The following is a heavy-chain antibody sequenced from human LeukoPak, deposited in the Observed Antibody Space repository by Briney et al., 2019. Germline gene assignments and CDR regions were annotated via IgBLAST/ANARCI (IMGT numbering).Heavy chain of an antibody. J-gene: IGHJ4*02. CDR3: ARDSSGYPAAYYFDY. D-gene: IGHD3-22*01. Sequence: GGSLRLPCAASGFIVSSNYMSWVRQAPGKGLEWVSVIYSGGSTYYADSVKGRFTISRDNSKNTLYLQMNSLRAEDTAVYYCARDSSGYPAAYYFDYWGQGTLVTVSS. V-gene: IGHV3-66*01. CDR2: IYSGGST. CDR1: GFIVSSNY.